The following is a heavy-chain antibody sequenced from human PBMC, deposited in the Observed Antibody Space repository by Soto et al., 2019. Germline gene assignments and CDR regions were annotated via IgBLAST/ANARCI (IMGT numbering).Heavy chain of an antibody. Sequence: PSETLSLTCAVYGGSFSGYYWSWIRQPPGKGLEWIGEINHSGSTNYNPSLKSRVTISVDTSKNQFSLKLSSVTAADTAVYYCARGSRRFLEWLMWFDPWGQGTLVTVSS. J-gene: IGHJ5*02. CDR1: GGSFSGYY. CDR3: ARGSRRFLEWLMWFDP. CDR2: INHSGST. V-gene: IGHV4-34*01. D-gene: IGHD3-3*01.